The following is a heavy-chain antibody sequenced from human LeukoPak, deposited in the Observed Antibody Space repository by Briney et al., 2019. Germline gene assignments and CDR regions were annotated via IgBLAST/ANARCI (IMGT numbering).Heavy chain of an antibody. CDR1: GGSIISSSYY. D-gene: IGHD3-10*01. Sequence: SETLSLTCTVSGGSIISSSYYWGWIRQPPGKGLEWIGEINHSGSTNYNPSLKSRVTISVDTSKNQFSLKLSSVTAADTAVYYCARLTMVRGTSEIAPPGPFDYWGQGTLVTVSS. V-gene: IGHV4-39*07. CDR3: ARLTMVRGTSEIAPPGPFDY. J-gene: IGHJ4*02. CDR2: INHSGST.